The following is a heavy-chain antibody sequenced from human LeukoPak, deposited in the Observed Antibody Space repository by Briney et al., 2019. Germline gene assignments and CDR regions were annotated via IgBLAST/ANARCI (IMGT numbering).Heavy chain of an antibody. Sequence: EGSLRLSCAASGFTFSSYPMHWVRQAPGKGLQYVSAISTNGDSTYYASSVKGRFTISRDNSKNTLYLQMGSLRAEDMAVYYCARGLYYGSGTYYFDYWGQGTLVTVSS. CDR3: ARGLYYGSGTYYFDY. CDR2: ISTNGDST. CDR1: GFTFSSYP. J-gene: IGHJ4*02. D-gene: IGHD3-10*01. V-gene: IGHV3-64*01.